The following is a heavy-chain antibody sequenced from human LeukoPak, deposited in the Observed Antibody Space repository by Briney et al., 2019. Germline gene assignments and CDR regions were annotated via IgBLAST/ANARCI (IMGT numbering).Heavy chain of an antibody. J-gene: IGHJ4*02. CDR3: AKDRGINGTPQHY. Sequence: EGSLRLSCAPSVFTFSSYAMSWVRQAPGKGLEWVSDISGSGGSTYYADSVKGRFTISRDNSKNTLYLQMNSLRAEDTSVYYCAKDRGINGTPQHYWAQGTLLTVSS. CDR2: ISGSGGST. D-gene: IGHD1-14*01. CDR1: VFTFSSYA. V-gene: IGHV3-23*01.